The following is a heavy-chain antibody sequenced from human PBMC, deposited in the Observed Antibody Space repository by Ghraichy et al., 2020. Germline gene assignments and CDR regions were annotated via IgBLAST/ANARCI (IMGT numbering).Heavy chain of an antibody. J-gene: IGHJ5*02. D-gene: IGHD1-26*01. CDR3: VRDFHALGYLNWLDP. CDR1: GGSVSSGSYY. V-gene: IGHV4-61*01. Sequence: SETLSLTCSVSGGSVSSGSYYWTWIRQPPGKGLEWIGDIYYSGSTKSTPSLKSRVTISVDSSKNQFYLQLTSFTAADPAVYYCVRDFHALGYLNWLDPWGQGTLVTVSS. CDR2: IYYSGST.